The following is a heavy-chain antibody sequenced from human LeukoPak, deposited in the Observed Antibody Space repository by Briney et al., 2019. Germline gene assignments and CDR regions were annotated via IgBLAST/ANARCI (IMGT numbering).Heavy chain of an antibody. CDR3: ARLVGDVVVVPAAIGPYYFDY. J-gene: IGHJ4*02. CDR2: IYYSGST. V-gene: IGHV4-39*01. CDR1: GGSISSSSYY. Sequence: SETLSLTCTVSGGSISSSSYYWGWIRQPPGKWLEWIGSIYYSGSTYYNPSLKSRVTISVDTSKNQFSLKLSSVTAADTAVYYCARLVGDVVVVPAAIGPYYFDYWGQGTLVTVSS. D-gene: IGHD2-2*01.